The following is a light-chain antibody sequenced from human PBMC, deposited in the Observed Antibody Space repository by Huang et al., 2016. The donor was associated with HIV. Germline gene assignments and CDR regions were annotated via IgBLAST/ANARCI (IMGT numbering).Light chain of an antibody. CDR2: GAS. V-gene: IGKV3-20*01. CDR3: QQYLSSPLT. J-gene: IGKJ4*01. CDR1: QNITNNF. Sequence: DIVLTQSPGTLSLSPRERAALSCRASQNITNNFLAWYQQRSGQTPRLLIYGASNRAMGIPDRFSGSGSGTDFTLIISRLEPQDSAVYYCQQYLSSPLTFGGGTNVGIK.